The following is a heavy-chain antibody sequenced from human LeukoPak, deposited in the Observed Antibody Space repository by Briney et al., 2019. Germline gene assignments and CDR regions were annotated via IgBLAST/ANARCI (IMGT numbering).Heavy chain of an antibody. Sequence: ASVKVSCKASGYTFTGYYMHWVRQAPGQGLEWMGWINPNSGGTNYAQRFQGRVTMTRDTSISTAYMELSRLRSDDTAVYYCARRKYYYDSSGYSFDYWGQGPLVTVSS. D-gene: IGHD3-22*01. V-gene: IGHV1-2*02. J-gene: IGHJ4*02. CDR3: ARRKYYYDSSGYSFDY. CDR2: INPNSGGT. CDR1: GYTFTGYY.